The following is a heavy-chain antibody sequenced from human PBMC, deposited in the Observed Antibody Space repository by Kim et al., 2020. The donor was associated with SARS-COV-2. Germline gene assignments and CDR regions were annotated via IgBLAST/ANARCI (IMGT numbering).Heavy chain of an antibody. Sequence: SETLSLTCAVYGGSFSGYYWSWIRQPPGKGLEWIGEINHSGSTNYNPSLKSRVTISVDTSKNQFSLKLSSVTAADTAVYYCASRPRKKSRIAAAGTGMDVWGQGTTVTVSS. V-gene: IGHV4-34*01. J-gene: IGHJ6*02. CDR2: INHSGST. CDR1: GGSFSGYY. CDR3: ASRPRKKSRIAAAGTGMDV. D-gene: IGHD6-13*01.